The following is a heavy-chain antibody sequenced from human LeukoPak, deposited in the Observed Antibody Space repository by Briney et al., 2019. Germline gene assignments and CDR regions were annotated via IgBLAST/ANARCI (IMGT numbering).Heavy chain of an antibody. CDR2: ISDSGRST. V-gene: IGHV3-23*01. CDR3: AKDPNRYYYDSSGYFDF. J-gene: IGHJ4*02. D-gene: IGHD3-22*01. CDR1: GFTFSSYA. Sequence: PGGSLRLSCAASGFTFSSYAMSWVRQAPGKGLEWVSAISDSGRSTYYADSVKGRFTISKDNSKNTLYLQIHTLRADDTAVYYCAKDPNRYYYDSSGYFDFWGQGTLVTVSS.